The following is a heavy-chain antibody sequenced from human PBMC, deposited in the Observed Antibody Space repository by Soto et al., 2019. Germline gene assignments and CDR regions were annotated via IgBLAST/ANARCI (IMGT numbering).Heavy chain of an antibody. D-gene: IGHD4-17*01. CDR2: ISYAGSNK. Sequence: QVQLVESGGGVVQPGRSLRLSCAASGFTFSSYGMHWVRQAPGKGLEWVAVISYAGSNKYYADSVKGRFTISRDNSKNTLYLQMNSLRAEDTAVYSCAKDYGDYVPDYSVQGTLVTVSS. V-gene: IGHV3-30*18. J-gene: IGHJ4*02. CDR3: AKDYGDYVPDY. CDR1: GFTFSSYG.